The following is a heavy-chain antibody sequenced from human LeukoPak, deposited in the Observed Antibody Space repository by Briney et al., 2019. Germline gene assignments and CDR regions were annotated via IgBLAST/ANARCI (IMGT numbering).Heavy chain of an antibody. CDR3: VRGYYAGRGHHFEY. CDR2: IWSDGSNK. J-gene: IGHJ4*02. CDR1: GFTFSGYG. V-gene: IGHV3-33*01. D-gene: IGHD3-22*01. Sequence: XKSLXXSXATSGFTFSGYGMHWVRQAPGKGLEWVTVIWSDGSNKYYADSVKGRFTISRDNSKNTLYLQMNSLRAEDTAVYYCVRGYYAGRGHHFEYWGQGTLVTVSS.